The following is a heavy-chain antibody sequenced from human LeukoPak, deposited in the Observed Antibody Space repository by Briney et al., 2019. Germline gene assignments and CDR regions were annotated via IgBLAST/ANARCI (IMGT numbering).Heavy chain of an antibody. CDR2: INPSGGST. D-gene: IGHD2-2*01. J-gene: IGHJ6*03. Sequence: GASVKVSCKASGYTFTSYYMHWVRQAPGQGLEWMGIINPSGGSTSYAQKFQGRVTITRNTSISTAYMELSSLRSEDTAVYYCARGPFDCSSTSCYEGRYYYYYMDVWGKGTTVTVSS. V-gene: IGHV1-46*01. CDR1: GYTFTSYY. CDR3: ARGPFDCSSTSCYEGRYYYYYMDV.